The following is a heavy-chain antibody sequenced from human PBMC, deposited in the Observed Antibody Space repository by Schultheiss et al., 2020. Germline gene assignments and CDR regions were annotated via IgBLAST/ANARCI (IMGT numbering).Heavy chain of an antibody. CDR3: ARLVGALDY. CDR1: GFTFSSYS. CDR2: ISSSSSYI. V-gene: IGHV3-21*01. Sequence: GESLKISCAASGFTFSSYSMNWVRQAPGKGLDWVSSISSSSSYIYYADSVKGRFTISRDNAKNSLYLQMNTLRAEDTAVYYCARLVGALDYWGQGTLVTVSS. D-gene: IGHD1-26*01. J-gene: IGHJ4*02.